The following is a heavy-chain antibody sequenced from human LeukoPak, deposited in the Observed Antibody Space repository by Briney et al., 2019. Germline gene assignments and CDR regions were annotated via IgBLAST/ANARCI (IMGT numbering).Heavy chain of an antibody. CDR1: GGTFSSYT. Sequence: SVKVSCKASGGTFSSYTISWVRQAPGQGLEWMGGINPIFGTANYAQKFQGRVTITADESTSTAYMELSSLRSDDTAVYYCARDGYSSGREEYWGQGTLVTVSS. CDR3: ARDGYSSGREEY. J-gene: IGHJ4*02. V-gene: IGHV1-69*13. D-gene: IGHD6-25*01. CDR2: INPIFGTA.